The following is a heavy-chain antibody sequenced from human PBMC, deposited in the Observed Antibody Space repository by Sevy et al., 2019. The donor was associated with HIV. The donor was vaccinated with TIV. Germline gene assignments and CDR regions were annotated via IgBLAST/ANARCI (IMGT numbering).Heavy chain of an antibody. CDR1: GFVFSSYA. J-gene: IGHJ3*02. CDR3: ARPRFLEWLSSAAFDI. V-gene: IGHV3-30*04. D-gene: IGHD3-3*01. Sequence: GGSLRLSCTASGFVFSSYAMHWVRQAPGKGLEWVAFIAYDGSNKNYADSVKGRFTLSRDNSKNTLYLQMNSLGAEDTAVYFCARPRFLEWLSSAAFDIWGQGTMVTVSS. CDR2: IAYDGSNK.